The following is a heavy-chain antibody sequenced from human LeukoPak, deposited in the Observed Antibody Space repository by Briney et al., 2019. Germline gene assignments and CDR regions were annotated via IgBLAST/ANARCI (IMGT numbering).Heavy chain of an antibody. Sequence: SGGSLRLSCAASGFTFSNYWIHWVRQAPGKGLVWVSRIDNAGGITTYADSVKGRFTISRDNAENTLYLQMNSLRVEDTAVYYCVRSAFHAGSGNYYDYWGQGTLVTVSS. V-gene: IGHV3-74*03. D-gene: IGHD3-22*01. CDR2: IDNAGGIT. J-gene: IGHJ4*02. CDR3: VRSAFHAGSGNYYDY. CDR1: GFTFSNYW.